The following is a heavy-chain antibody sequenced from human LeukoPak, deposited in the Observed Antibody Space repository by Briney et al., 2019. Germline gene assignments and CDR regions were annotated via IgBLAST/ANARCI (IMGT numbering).Heavy chain of an antibody. Sequence: PGGSLRLSCAASGFTFSNYWMHWVRQAPGKGLVWVSGINSDGSTTTNADSVKGRFTVSRDNAKNTLYLQMKGLRAEDTAVYYCAREAKGFDPWGQGTLVTVPS. CDR3: AREAKGFDP. J-gene: IGHJ5*02. D-gene: IGHD4/OR15-4a*01. CDR2: INSDGSTT. V-gene: IGHV3-74*03. CDR1: GFTFSNYW.